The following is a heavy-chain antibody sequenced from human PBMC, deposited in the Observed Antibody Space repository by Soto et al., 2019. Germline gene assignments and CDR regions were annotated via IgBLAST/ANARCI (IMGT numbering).Heavy chain of an antibody. Sequence: EEQLVESGGDLVQPGGSLRLSCAASGFTVSNNYMSWVRQAPGKGLEGVSLIYSGGSTYYAASVKGRFTISRVSSKNTLYLQMNSLRAEDTAMYYCAAYSHKGYWGQGTLVTVSS. CDR2: IYSGGST. CDR3: AAYSHKGY. J-gene: IGHJ4*02. V-gene: IGHV3-66*01. D-gene: IGHD3-16*01. CDR1: GFTVSNNY.